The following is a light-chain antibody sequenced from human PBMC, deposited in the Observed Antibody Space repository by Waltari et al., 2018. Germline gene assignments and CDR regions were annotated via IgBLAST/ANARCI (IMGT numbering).Light chain of an antibody. V-gene: IGLV2-14*03. CDR3: SSYIDSSTLEL. J-gene: IGLJ2*01. CDR1: SRDIGGYTH. CDR2: DVS. Sequence: QSALTQPASVSGSPGQSITISCTGTSRDIGGYTHVSLYQQVPGKAPKLIIYDVSNRPSGVSSRFSGSKSGNTASLTISGLQAEDEANYYCSSYIDSSTLELFGGGTSLTVL.